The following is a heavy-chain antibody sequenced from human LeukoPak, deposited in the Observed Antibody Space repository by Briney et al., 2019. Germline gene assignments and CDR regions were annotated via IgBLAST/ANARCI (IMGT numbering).Heavy chain of an antibody. CDR2: IYHSGST. Sequence: SETLSLTYTVSGYSISSGYYWGWIRQPPGKGLEWIGSIYHSGSTYYNPSLKSRVTISVDTSKNQFSLKLSSVTAEDTAVYYCARDGQQLAPSDYWGQGTLVTVSS. D-gene: IGHD6-13*01. CDR3: ARDGQQLAPSDY. CDR1: GYSISSGYY. J-gene: IGHJ4*02. V-gene: IGHV4-38-2*02.